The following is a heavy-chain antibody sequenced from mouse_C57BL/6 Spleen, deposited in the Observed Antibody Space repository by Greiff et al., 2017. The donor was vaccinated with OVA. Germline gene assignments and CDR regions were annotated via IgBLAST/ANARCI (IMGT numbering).Heavy chain of an antibody. CDR2: ISYSGST. D-gene: IGHD2-3*01. Sequence: EVQLVESGPGMVKPSQSLSLTCTVTGYSITSGYDWHWIRHFPGNKLEWMGYISYSGSTNYNPSLKSRISITHDTSKNHFFLKLNSVTTEDTATYYCARDRGLLGAMDYWGQGTSVTVSS. CDR1: GYSITSGYD. CDR3: ARDRGLLGAMDY. J-gene: IGHJ4*01. V-gene: IGHV3-1*01.